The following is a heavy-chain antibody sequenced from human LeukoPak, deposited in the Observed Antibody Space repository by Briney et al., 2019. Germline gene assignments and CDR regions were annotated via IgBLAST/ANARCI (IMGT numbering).Heavy chain of an antibody. D-gene: IGHD5-12*01. J-gene: IGHJ6*03. CDR1: GFNLSIYA. CDR3: VKDGSRHGRSYLDV. V-gene: IGHV3-23*01. Sequence: GGSLRLSCKASGFNLSIYAMNWVRQAPGKGLEGVSVINAGGDRPYNADSVKGRFTISRDNSKTTVFLEMNSLRVDDTALYYRVKDGSRHGRSYLDVWGKGTTVTASS. CDR2: INAGGDRP.